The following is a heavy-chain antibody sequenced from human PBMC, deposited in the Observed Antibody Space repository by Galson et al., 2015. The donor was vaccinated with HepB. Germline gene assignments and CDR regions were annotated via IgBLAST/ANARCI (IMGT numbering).Heavy chain of an antibody. Sequence: SLRLSCAASGFTFSSYGMHWARQAPGKGLEWVAVISYDGSNKYYADSVKGRFTISRDNSKNTLYLQMNSRRAEDTAVYYCAKASNYYGSGWFDPWGQGTLVTVFS. D-gene: IGHD3-10*01. CDR1: GFTFSSYG. V-gene: IGHV3-30*18. CDR2: ISYDGSNK. J-gene: IGHJ5*02. CDR3: AKASNYYGSGWFDP.